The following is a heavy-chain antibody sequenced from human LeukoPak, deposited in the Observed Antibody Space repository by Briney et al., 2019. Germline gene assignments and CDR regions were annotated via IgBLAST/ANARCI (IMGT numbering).Heavy chain of an antibody. J-gene: IGHJ4*02. D-gene: IGHD3-10*01. V-gene: IGHV4-39*01. CDR1: GGSISSSNHY. CDR3: ARQDYYDSGSLFDY. CDR2: IYYSGST. Sequence: PSETLSLTCTVSGGSISSSNHYWGWIRQPPGRGLGWIGSIYYSGSTYYNPSLKSRVTISIDTSKNHFSLKLSSVTAADTAVYHCARQDYYDSGSLFDYWGRGTLVTVSS.